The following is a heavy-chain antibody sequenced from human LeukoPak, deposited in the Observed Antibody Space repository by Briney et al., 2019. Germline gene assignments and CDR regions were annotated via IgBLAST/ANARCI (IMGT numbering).Heavy chain of an antibody. CDR3: ARGNWEFDY. Sequence: GGSLRLSCAASGFTFSDYYMSWIRQAPGKGLEWVAFIRYDGSNKYYADSVKGRFTISRDNSKNTLYLQMNSLRAEDTAVYYCARGNWEFDYWGQGTLVTVSS. CDR1: GFTFSDYY. J-gene: IGHJ4*02. CDR2: IRYDGSNK. V-gene: IGHV3-30*02. D-gene: IGHD7-27*01.